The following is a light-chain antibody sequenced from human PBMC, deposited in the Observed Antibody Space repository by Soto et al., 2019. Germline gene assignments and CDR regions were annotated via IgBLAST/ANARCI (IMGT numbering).Light chain of an antibody. CDR1: SSDVGGYNY. CDR2: EVS. J-gene: IGLJ1*01. Sequence: QSALTQPPSASGSPGQSVAISCTGTSSDVGGYNYVSWYQQHPGKAPKLMIYEVSKRPSGVPDRFSGSKSGNTASLTVSRLQAEDKADYYCSSYVGSNNFYVFGTGTKVTV. V-gene: IGLV2-8*01. CDR3: SSYVGSNNFYV.